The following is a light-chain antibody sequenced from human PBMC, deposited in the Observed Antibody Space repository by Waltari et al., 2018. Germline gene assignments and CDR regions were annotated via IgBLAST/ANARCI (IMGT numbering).Light chain of an antibody. CDR1: QSVSMA. Sequence: EIVLTQSPGTLSLSRGESAPVSCRTSQSVSMALAWYQQKPGKAPRLLIYVPSTRATGIPDRFSGSVSGTDFSLTISRLEPDDFAVYYCQHYLRLPVTFGQGTTVEI. J-gene: IGKJ1*01. V-gene: IGKV3-20*01. CDR2: VPS. CDR3: QHYLRLPVT.